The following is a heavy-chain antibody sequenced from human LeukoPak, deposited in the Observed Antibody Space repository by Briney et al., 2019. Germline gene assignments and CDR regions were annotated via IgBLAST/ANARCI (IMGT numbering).Heavy chain of an antibody. D-gene: IGHD5-18*01. V-gene: IGHV1-69*05. Sequence: ASVKVTCKASGGTFSSYAISWVRQAPGQGLEWMGRIIPMFGTANYAQKFQGRVTITTDESTSTAYMELSSLRSEDTAVYYCAREVDTPRDAYNWFDPWGQGTLVTVSS. J-gene: IGHJ5*02. CDR2: IIPMFGTA. CDR3: AREVDTPRDAYNWFDP. CDR1: GGTFSSYA.